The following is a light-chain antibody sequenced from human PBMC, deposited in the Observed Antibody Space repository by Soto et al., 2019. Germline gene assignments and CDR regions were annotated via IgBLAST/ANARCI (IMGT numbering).Light chain of an antibody. Sequence: EIVLTQSPGTLSLSPGERATLSCRASQSVSSAYLAWYQQIPGQAPRLLIYGASSRATGIPDRFSGSGSGTDFTLTIIVLEPDDFAVYYCQQSGSSFYSFGQGTKLEI. J-gene: IGKJ2*01. CDR1: QSVSSAY. V-gene: IGKV3-20*01. CDR2: GAS. CDR3: QQSGSSFYS.